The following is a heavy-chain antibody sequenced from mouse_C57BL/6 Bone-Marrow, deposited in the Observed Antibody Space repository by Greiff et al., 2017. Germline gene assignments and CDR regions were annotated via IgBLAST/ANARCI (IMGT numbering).Heavy chain of an antibody. V-gene: IGHV1-55*01. CDR3: ARRNYGSSFTGDY. J-gene: IGHJ2*01. CDR1: GYTFTSYW. D-gene: IGHD1-1*01. Sequence: QVQLQQSGAELVKPGASVKMSCKASGYTFTSYWITWVKQRPGQGLEWIGDIYPGSGSTNYNEKFKSKATLTVDTSSSTAYMQLSSLTSEDSAVYYCARRNYGSSFTGDYWGQGTTLTVSS. CDR2: IYPGSGST.